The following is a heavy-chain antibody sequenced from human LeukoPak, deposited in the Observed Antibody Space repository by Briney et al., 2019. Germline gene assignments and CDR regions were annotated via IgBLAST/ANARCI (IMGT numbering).Heavy chain of an antibody. CDR1: GYSFTRYW. CDR3: ALGMYSSARRFDY. CDR2: IYPGDSDT. V-gene: IGHV5-51*01. J-gene: IGHJ4*02. D-gene: IGHD3-22*01. Sequence: GESLKISCKGSGYSFTRYWIGWVRQMPRKGLEWMGIIYPGDSDTRYTPSLQGQVTISADKSISTAYLQWSSLKASDTAMYFCALGMYSSARRFDYWGQGTLVTVSS.